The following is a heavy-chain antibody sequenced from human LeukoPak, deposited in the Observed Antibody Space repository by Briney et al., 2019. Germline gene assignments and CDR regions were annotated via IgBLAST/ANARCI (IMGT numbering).Heavy chain of an antibody. CDR3: ARGITIFQNWFDP. CDR2: IYYSGST. V-gene: IGHV4-39*07. D-gene: IGHD3-3*01. Sequence: SETLSLTCTVSGGSISSSGYYWGWIRQPPGKGLEWIGSIYYSGSTYYNPSLKSRVTISVDTSKNQFSLKLSSVTAADTAVYYCARGITIFQNWFDPWGQGTLVTVSS. CDR1: GGSISSSGYY. J-gene: IGHJ5*02.